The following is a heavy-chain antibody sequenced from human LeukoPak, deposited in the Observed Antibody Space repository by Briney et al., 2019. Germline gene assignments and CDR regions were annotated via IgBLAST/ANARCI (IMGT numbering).Heavy chain of an antibody. CDR2: IYYSGST. Sequence: PSETLSLTCTVSGGSISSYYWSWIRQPPGKGLEWIGYIYYSGSTNYNPSLKSRVTISVDTSKNQFSLKLSSVTAADTAVYYCARPMNGYWYFDLWGRGTLVTVSS. D-gene: IGHD2-8*01. CDR3: ARPMNGYWYFDL. V-gene: IGHV4-59*12. CDR1: GGSISSYY. J-gene: IGHJ2*01.